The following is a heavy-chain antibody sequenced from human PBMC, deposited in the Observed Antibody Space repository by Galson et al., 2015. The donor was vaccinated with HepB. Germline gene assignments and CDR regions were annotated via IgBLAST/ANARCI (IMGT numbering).Heavy chain of an antibody. Sequence: LRLSCAASGFTFSDYYMSWIRQAPGKGLEWVSYISSSSSHTNYADSVKGRFTISRDNAKNSLYLQMNSLRAEDTAVYYCARGVAGSFYYFDYWGQGTLVTVSS. J-gene: IGHJ4*02. D-gene: IGHD6-19*01. CDR1: GFTFSDYY. CDR3: ARGVAGSFYYFDY. V-gene: IGHV3-11*05. CDR2: ISSSSSHT.